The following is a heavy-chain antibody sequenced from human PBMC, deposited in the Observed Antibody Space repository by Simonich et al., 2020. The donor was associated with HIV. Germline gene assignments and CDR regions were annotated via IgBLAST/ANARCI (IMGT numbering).Heavy chain of an antibody. Sequence: QVQLVQSGSELKKPGASVKVSCKASGYTFTSYPMHWVRQAPGQRLEWMGGINAGDGNTKDSQKFQGRVTITRDTSANTAYMELSSLRFEDTAVYYCARDLDTSGWSAWFDPWGQGTLVTVSS. CDR3: ARDLDTSGWSAWFDP. V-gene: IGHV1-3*01. J-gene: IGHJ5*02. D-gene: IGHD6-19*01. CDR2: INAGDGNT. CDR1: GYTFTSYP.